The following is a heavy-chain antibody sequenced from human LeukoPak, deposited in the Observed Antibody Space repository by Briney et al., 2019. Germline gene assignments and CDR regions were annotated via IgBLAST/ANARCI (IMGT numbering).Heavy chain of an antibody. V-gene: IGHV3-23*01. CDR3: AKPGATWGGNYFDY. CDR2: ISGSNGNT. CDR1: AFTFSSYA. D-gene: IGHD3-16*01. Sequence: PGGSLRLSCAASAFTFSSYAMSWVRQAPGKGLEWISLISGSNGNTYYADSVKGRFTISRDNSKNTLYLQMNSLRAADTAVYYCAKPGATWGGNYFDYWGQGTLVTVSS. J-gene: IGHJ4*02.